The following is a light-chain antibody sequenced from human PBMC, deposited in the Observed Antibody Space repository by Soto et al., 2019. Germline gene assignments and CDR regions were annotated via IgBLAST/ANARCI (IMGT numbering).Light chain of an antibody. CDR2: GAS. CDR1: QSISSRY. J-gene: IGKJ5*01. CDR3: QQRSTWPPGIT. V-gene: IGKV3D-20*02. Sequence: VLTQSPGSRSLTPGERATLSCRASQSISSRYLAWYQQKPGQAPRLLIYGASNRATGIPDRFSGSGSGTDFTLTISSLEPEDFAGYYCQQRSTWPPGITFGQGTRLEIK.